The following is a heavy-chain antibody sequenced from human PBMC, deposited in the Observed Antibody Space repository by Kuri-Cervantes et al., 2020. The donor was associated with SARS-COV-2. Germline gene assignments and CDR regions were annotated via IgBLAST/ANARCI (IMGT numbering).Heavy chain of an antibody. V-gene: IGHV3-9*01. CDR2: ISWNSGSI. J-gene: IGHJ4*02. CDR1: GFTFDDYA. D-gene: IGHD5-18*01. Sequence: GGSLRLSCAASGFTFDDYAMHWGRQAPGKGLEWVSGISWNSGSIGYADSVKGRFTISRDNAKNSLYLQMNSLRAEDTAVYYCARPGRGYSYAPDYWGQGTLVTVSS. CDR3: ARPGRGYSYAPDY.